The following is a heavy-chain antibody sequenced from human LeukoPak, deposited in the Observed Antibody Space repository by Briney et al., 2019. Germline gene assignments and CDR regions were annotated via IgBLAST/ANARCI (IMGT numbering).Heavy chain of an antibody. Sequence: SVKVSCKASGYTFTGYYMHWVRQAPGQGLEWMGWINPNSGGTNYAQKFQGRVSMTGDTSISTAYMELSRLRSDDTAVYYCARDSPTVGVDFDYWGQGTLVTVSS. V-gene: IGHV1-2*02. J-gene: IGHJ4*02. CDR3: ARDSPTVGVDFDY. D-gene: IGHD1-26*01. CDR1: GYTFTGYY. CDR2: INPNSGGT.